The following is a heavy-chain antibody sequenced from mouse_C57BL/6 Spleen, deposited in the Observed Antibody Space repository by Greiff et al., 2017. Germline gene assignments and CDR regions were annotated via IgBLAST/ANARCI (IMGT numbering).Heavy chain of an antibody. CDR2: IHPNSGST. D-gene: IGHD1-1*01. J-gene: IGHJ1*03. CDR3: ARGYYYGSSPYWYFDV. Sequence: QVQLQQSGAELVKPGASVKLSCKASGYTFTSYWMHWVKQRPGQGLEWIGMIHPNSGSTNYNEKFKSKATLTVDKSSSTAYMQLSSLTSEDSAVYYCARGYYYGSSPYWYFDVWGTGTTVTVSS. V-gene: IGHV1-64*01. CDR1: GYTFTSYW.